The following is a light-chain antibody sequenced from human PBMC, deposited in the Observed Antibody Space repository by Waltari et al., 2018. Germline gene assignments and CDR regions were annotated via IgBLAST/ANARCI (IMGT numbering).Light chain of an antibody. Sequence: QSLWYSDGKTYLNWFQQRPGQSPRRLIYKVSNRDSGVPARVSGSGSGTDFTLTISRVEAEDVGIYYCMQATHLPPTFGQGTKVEI. J-gene: IGKJ1*01. CDR2: KVS. V-gene: IGKV2-30*01. CDR3: MQATHLPPT. CDR1: QSLWYSDGKTY.